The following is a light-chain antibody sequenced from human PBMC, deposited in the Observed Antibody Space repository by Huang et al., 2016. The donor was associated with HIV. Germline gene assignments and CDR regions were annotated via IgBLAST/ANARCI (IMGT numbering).Light chain of an antibody. V-gene: IGKV1-5*03. Sequence: DIQMTQSPSTLSASVGDSVTITCRASQSISSWLAWYQQKPGKATKLLIYKASSLESGVPSRFSGSGSGTEFTLTISRLQPDDFATYYCQQYNSYSWTFGQGTKVEIK. CDR1: QSISSW. J-gene: IGKJ1*01. CDR3: QQYNSYSWT. CDR2: KAS.